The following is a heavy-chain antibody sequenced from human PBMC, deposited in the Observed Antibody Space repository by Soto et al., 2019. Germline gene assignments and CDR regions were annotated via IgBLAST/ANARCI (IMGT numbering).Heavy chain of an antibody. CDR3: AKIGGYCTNGVCWPWSGNYYYYGMDV. V-gene: IGHV3-23*01. Sequence: GGSLRLSCAASGFTFSSYAMSWVRQAPGKGLEWVSAISGSGGSTYYADSVKGRFTISRDNSKNTLYLQMNSLRAEDTAVYYCAKIGGYCTNGVCWPWSGNYYYYGMDVWGQGSTVTVSS. CDR1: GFTFSSYA. J-gene: IGHJ6*02. D-gene: IGHD2-8*01. CDR2: ISGSGGST.